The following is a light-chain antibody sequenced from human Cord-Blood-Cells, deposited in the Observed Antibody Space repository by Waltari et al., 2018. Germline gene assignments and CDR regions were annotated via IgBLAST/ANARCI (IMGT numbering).Light chain of an antibody. CDR3: YSAADNSWV. CDR1: VLAKKY. Sequence: SYELTQPSSVSVSPGQTARITCSGDVLAKKYARWFQQKPGQAPVLVIYKDSERPSGIPERFSGSSSGTTVTLTISGAQVGDEADYYCYSAADNSWVFGGGTKLTVL. V-gene: IGLV3-27*01. J-gene: IGLJ3*02. CDR2: KDS.